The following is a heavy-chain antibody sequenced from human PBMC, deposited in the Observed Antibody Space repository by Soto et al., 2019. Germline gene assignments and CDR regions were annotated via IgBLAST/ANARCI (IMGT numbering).Heavy chain of an antibody. CDR3: ARHSPGGPWDTGLYYFDY. CDR1: GGSISSSSYY. V-gene: IGHV4-39*01. J-gene: IGHJ4*02. Sequence: QLQLQESGPGLLKPSETLSLTCTVSGGSISSSSYYWGWIRQPPGKGLEWIGSIYYSGSTYYNPSLKSRVTISVDTSKNQFSLKLSSVTAADTAVYYCARHSPGGPWDTGLYYFDYWGQGTLVTVSS. D-gene: IGHD5-18*01. CDR2: IYYSGST.